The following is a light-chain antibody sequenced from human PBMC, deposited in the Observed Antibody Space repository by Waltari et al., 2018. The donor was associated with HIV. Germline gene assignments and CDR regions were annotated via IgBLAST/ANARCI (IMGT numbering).Light chain of an antibody. Sequence: QSVLTQPPSVSGAPGQRVTIPCTGSSSNLGLGYDVQWYQQLPGTAPKLLVYENIKRPSGVPDRFSGAKSGISASLTGTELQNEDGANYYCQSYNNSLSAWVFGGGTKVTVL. CDR2: ENI. V-gene: IGLV1-40*01. CDR3: QSYNNSLSAWV. J-gene: IGLJ3*02. CDR1: SSNLGLGYD.